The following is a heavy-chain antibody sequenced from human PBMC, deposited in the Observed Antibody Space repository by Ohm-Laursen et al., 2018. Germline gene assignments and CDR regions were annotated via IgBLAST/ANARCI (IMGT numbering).Heavy chain of an antibody. CDR1: GGSISSSSFY. CDR3: ARRLSSYFDY. V-gene: IGHV4-39*01. J-gene: IGHJ4*02. Sequence: SETLSLTCTVSGGSISSSSFYWGWIRQPPGKGLEWVGSFYYSGSTYYNPSLKSRVTISADASKSQFFLELNSVTAADTAVYYCARRLSSYFDYWGQGSLVIVSS. CDR2: FYYSGST. D-gene: IGHD3-22*01.